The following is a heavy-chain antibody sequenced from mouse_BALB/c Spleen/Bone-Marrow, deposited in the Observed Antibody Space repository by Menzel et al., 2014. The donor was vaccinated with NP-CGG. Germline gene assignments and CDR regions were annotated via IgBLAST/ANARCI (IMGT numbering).Heavy chain of an antibody. D-gene: IGHD4-1*01. CDR2: INAGSGGT. CDR3: ARSLTGKKTFDY. V-gene: IGHV1-54*01. J-gene: IGHJ2*01. Sequence: QVQLKESGAELVRPGTSVKVSCKASGYVFTNYLIEWVKQRPGQGLEWIGVINAGSGGTDYSEKFKGEATLTADKSSSTAYMQLSSLTSDDSAVYLCARSLTGKKTFDYWGQGTTLTVSS. CDR1: GYVFTNYL.